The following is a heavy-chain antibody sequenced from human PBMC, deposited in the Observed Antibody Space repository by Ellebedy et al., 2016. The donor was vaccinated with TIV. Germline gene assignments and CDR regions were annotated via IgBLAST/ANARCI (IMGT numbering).Heavy chain of an antibody. CDR1: GGSFSGYY. CDR3: ARRHVLRSPYYYYYYMDV. CDR2: IYTSGST. D-gene: IGHD3-3*01. V-gene: IGHV4-59*10. J-gene: IGHJ6*03. Sequence: SETLSLTXAVYGGSFSGYYWSWIRQPPGKGLEWIGRIYTSGSTNYNPSLKSRVTISVDTSKNQFSLKLSSVTAADTAVYYCARRHVLRSPYYYYYYMDVWGKGTTVTVSS.